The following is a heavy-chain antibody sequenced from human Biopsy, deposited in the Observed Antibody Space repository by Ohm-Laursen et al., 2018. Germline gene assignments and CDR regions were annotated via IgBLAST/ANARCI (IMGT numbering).Heavy chain of an antibody. Sequence: SVKVSCKASGYRFDNYGISWVRQASGQRPEWMGWVSGYNGVTNYARKFQGRVTMTIEKSTTTAYKELRGLRSDDTAVSYCGRDYYYNGTDIWGPGTTLTVSS. J-gene: IGHJ6*02. CDR1: GYRFDNYG. V-gene: IGHV1-18*01. CDR2: VSGYNGVT. CDR3: GRDYYYNGTDI.